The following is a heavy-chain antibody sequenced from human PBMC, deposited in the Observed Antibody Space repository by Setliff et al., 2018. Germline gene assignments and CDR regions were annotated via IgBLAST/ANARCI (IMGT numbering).Heavy chain of an antibody. CDR3: ATRTFAVIPHSGLGLDYFYGMDV. J-gene: IGHJ6*02. V-gene: IGHV4-61*02. D-gene: IGHD2-21*01. Sequence: ASETLSLTCTVSGDSITSGSVYWSWIRQPAGKGLEWIGRIFPTGTTYYNPSLRSRVSMSLDTSKRQVSLNLNSVTAADTGVYYCATRTFAVIPHSGLGLDYFYGMDVWGRGTTVTVSS. CDR1: GDSITSGSVY. CDR2: IFPTGTT.